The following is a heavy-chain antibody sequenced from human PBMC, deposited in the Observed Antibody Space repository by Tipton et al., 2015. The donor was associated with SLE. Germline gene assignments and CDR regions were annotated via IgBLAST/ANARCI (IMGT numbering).Heavy chain of an antibody. V-gene: IGHV4-59*01. CDR1: GGSISSYY. J-gene: IGHJ2*01. CDR2: IYYSGST. Sequence: TLSLTCTVSGGSISSYYWRWIRQPPGKGLEWIGYIYYSGSTNYNPSLKSRVTISVDTSKNQFSLKLSSVTAADTAVYYCARGSRYYDSSGYHWSLYLWGRGSLVTVSS. D-gene: IGHD3-22*01. CDR3: ARGSRYYDSSGYHWSLYL.